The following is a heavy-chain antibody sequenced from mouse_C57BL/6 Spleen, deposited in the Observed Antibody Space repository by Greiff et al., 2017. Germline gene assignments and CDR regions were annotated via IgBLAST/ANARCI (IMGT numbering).Heavy chain of an antibody. V-gene: IGHV5-4*01. CDR3: ARGERLGHYFDY. D-gene: IGHD4-1*01. CDR1: GFTFSSYA. J-gene: IGHJ2*01. Sequence: EVQGVESGGGLVKPGGSLKLSCAASGFTFSSYAMSWVRQTPEKRLEWVATISDGGSYTYYPDNVKGRFTISRDNAKNNLYLQMSHLKSEDTAMYYGARGERLGHYFDYWGQGTTLTVSS. CDR2: ISDGGSYT.